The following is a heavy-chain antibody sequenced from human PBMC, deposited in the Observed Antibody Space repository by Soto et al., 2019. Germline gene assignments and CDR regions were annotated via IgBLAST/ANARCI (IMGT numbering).Heavy chain of an antibody. D-gene: IGHD3-22*01. CDR3: AREGGLWSSGYSDFDY. CDR2: ISYDGSNK. CDR1: GFTFSSYS. V-gene: IGHV3-30-3*01. Sequence: GGSLRLSCAASGFTFSSYSMHWVRQAPGKGLEWVAVISYDGSNKYYADSVKGRFTISRDNSKNTLYLQMNSLRAEDTAVYYCAREGGLWSSGYSDFDYWGQGTLVTVSS. J-gene: IGHJ4*02.